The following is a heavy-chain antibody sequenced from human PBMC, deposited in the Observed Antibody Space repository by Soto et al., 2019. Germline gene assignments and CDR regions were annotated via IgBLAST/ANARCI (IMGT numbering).Heavy chain of an antibody. V-gene: IGHV4-59*01. Sequence: QVQLQESGPGLLKPSETLSLTCTVSGGSIGNYFWSWIRQPPGSGLDWIGYIYHNGDTRYNPSLESRVTMSVDTSKNQLSLKLTSVTAADTAVYYCARDRYPYAPGRWFDPWGQGTLVTVSS. CDR3: ARDRYPYAPGRWFDP. D-gene: IGHD3-16*01. J-gene: IGHJ5*02. CDR2: IYHNGDT. CDR1: GGSIGNYF.